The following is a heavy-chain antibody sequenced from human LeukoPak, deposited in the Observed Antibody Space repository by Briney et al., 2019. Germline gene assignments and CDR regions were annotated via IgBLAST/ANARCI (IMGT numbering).Heavy chain of an antibody. CDR2: IKQDGSEK. CDR3: ARIPYSRTDSSGYYSVFYYFDY. Sequence: GGSPRLSCAASGFTFSSYWMSWVRQAPGKGLEWVANIKQDGSEKYYVDSVKGRSTISRDNAKNSLYLQMNSLRAEDTAVYYCARIPYSRTDSSGYYSVFYYFDYWGQGTLVTVSS. J-gene: IGHJ4*02. V-gene: IGHV3-7*01. CDR1: GFTFSSYW. D-gene: IGHD3-22*01.